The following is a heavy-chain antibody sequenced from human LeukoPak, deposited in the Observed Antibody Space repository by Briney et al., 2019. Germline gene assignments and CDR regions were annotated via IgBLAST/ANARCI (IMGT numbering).Heavy chain of an antibody. CDR2: IYTSGST. Sequence: SQTLSLTCTVSGGSISSGSYYWSWIRQPAGKGLEWIGRIYTSGSTNYNPSLKSRVTISVDTSKNQFSLKLSSVTAADTAVYYCARPLTIFGVVSIMDVWGKGTTVTVSS. CDR1: GGSISSGSYY. J-gene: IGHJ6*04. D-gene: IGHD3-3*01. CDR3: ARPLTIFGVVSIMDV. V-gene: IGHV4-61*02.